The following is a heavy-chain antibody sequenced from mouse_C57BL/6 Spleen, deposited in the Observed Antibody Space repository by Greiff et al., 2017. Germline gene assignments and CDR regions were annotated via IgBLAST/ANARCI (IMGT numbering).Heavy chain of an antibody. D-gene: IGHD2-5*01. Sequence: EVQGVESGGGLVKPGGSLKLSCAASGFTFSSYTMSWVRQTPEKRLEWVATISGGGGNTYYPDSVKGRFTISRDNAKNTLYLQMSSLRSEDTALYYCAREYYSNYGVYYAMDYWGQGTSVTVSS. V-gene: IGHV5-9*01. J-gene: IGHJ4*01. CDR2: ISGGGGNT. CDR1: GFTFSSYT. CDR3: AREYYSNYGVYYAMDY.